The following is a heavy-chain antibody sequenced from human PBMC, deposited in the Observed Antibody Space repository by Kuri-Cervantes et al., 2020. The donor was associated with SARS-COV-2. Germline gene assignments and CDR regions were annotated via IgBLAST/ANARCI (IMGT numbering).Heavy chain of an antibody. CDR1: GFTFSSYS. CDR2: ISSSSSTI. J-gene: IGHJ6*02. Sequence: ETLSLTCAASGFTFSSYSMNWVRQAPGKGLEWVSYISSSSSTIYYADSVKGRFTISRDNAKNSLYLQMNSLRDEDTAVYYCARDVRYYDRDDYYYGMDVWGQGTTVTVSS. CDR3: ARDVRYYDRDDYYYGMDV. D-gene: IGHD3-10*02. V-gene: IGHV3-48*02.